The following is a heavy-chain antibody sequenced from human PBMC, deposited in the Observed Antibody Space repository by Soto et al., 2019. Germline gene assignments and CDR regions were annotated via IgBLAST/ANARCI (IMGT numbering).Heavy chain of an antibody. Sequence: GGSLRLSCAASGFTFSSFSMNWVRQAPGKGLEWVSYVTSSGSGIHSAASVKGRFTISSDNNQNSLYLQMNSLRDEDTAVYYCVRDHQRAFDYWGRRTLVTVSS. CDR2: VTSSGSGI. V-gene: IGHV3-48*02. J-gene: IGHJ4*02. CDR3: VRDHQRAFDY. CDR1: GFTFSSFS.